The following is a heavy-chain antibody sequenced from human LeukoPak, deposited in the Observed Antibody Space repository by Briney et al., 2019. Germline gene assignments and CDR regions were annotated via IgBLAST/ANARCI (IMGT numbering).Heavy chain of an antibody. V-gene: IGHV1-8*03. J-gene: IGHJ6*03. Sequence: ASVKVSCKASGYIFTSYDINWVRQATGQGLEWMGWMNPNSGNTGYAQKFQGRVTITRNTSISTAYMELSSLRSEDTAVYYCARAVGYYYYMDAWGKGTTVTVSS. CDR3: ARAVGYYYYMDA. CDR1: GYIFTSYD. CDR2: MNPNSGNT.